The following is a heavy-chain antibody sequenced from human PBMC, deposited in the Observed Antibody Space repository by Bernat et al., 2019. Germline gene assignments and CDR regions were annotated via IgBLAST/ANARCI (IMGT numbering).Heavy chain of an antibody. CDR3: ARALSESGIYCSGGSCYYFDY. V-gene: IGHV1-8*01. CDR1: GYTFTSYD. Sequence: QVQLVQSGAEVKKPGASVKVSCKASGYTFTSYDINWVRQATGQGLEWMGWMNPNSGNTGYAQKFQGRVTMTRNTSISTAYMELSSLRSEDTAVYYCARALSESGIYCSGGSCYYFDYWGQGTLVTVSS. J-gene: IGHJ4*02. CDR2: MNPNSGNT. D-gene: IGHD2-15*01.